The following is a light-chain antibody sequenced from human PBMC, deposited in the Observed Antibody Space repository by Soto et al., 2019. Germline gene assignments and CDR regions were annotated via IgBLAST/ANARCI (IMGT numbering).Light chain of an antibody. Sequence: EIVLTQSPATLSLSPGERATLSCRASQSVSSYLAWYQHKPGQAPRLLIYDASNRATGIPARFSGSGSGTDFTLTISSQEPEDFAVYYCQQRSNWPHTFGPGTKLEIK. CDR2: DAS. CDR3: QQRSNWPHT. V-gene: IGKV3-11*01. CDR1: QSVSSY. J-gene: IGKJ2*01.